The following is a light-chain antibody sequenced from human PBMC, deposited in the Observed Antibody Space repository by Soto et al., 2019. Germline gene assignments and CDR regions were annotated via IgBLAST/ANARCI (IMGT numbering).Light chain of an antibody. V-gene: IGLV2-14*01. CDR1: ISDIGGYNF. Sequence: QSALTQPASVSGSPGQSITISCTGTISDIGGYNFISWYQHHPGKAPKLVIYDVNNRPSGISYRFSGSKSGNTASLTISGLQAEDEADYYCASYTRTTTLVFGGGTKVTDL. J-gene: IGLJ2*01. CDR3: ASYTRTTTLV. CDR2: DVN.